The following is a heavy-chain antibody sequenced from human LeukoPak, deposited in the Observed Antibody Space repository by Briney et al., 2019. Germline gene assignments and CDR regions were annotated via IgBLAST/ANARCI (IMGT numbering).Heavy chain of an antibody. CDR3: AREGYDTNIYYKADY. D-gene: IGHD3-22*01. CDR1: GGSISSYY. CDR2: ISYSGSP. V-gene: IGHV4-59*01. J-gene: IGHJ4*02. Sequence: PSETLSLTCTVSGGSISSYYWSWIRQPPGKGLEWIGYISYSGSPSYNPSLKSRVTITLDTSKSQFSLRLSSVTAADTAVYYCAREGYDTNIYYKADYWGQGTLVTVSS.